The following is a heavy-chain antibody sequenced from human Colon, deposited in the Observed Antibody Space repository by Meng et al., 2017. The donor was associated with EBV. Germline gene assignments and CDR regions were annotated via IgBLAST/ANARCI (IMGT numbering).Heavy chain of an antibody. CDR3: RNAFCSAEAGCSDQ. J-gene: IGHJ4*02. CDR1: GGSFSNSY. V-gene: IGHV4-34*01. CDR2: INESGST. Sequence: QGQLKQWGAGLLKPSETLSITCADYGGSFSNSYWSWIRQHPGKRLEWIGEINESGSTKYNPSLKSRVTILMDTSKNQFSLRLSSVTAADTAVYYCRNAFCSAEAGCSDQWGQGTLVTVSS. D-gene: IGHD3-3*01.